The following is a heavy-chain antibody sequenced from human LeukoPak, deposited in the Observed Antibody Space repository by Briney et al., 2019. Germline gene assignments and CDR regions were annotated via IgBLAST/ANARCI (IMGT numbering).Heavy chain of an antibody. D-gene: IGHD3-10*01. CDR3: AREGSLWFGVQATDEIHFDY. Sequence: PSETLTLTCAVYGGSFSGDYWSWIRQPPGKGLEWIGDINRSGRAVYNTSLKSRVIISVDTSKNQFSLELRSVTAADTAVYYCAREGSLWFGVQATDEIHFDYWGQGTLVTVSS. CDR2: INRSGRA. V-gene: IGHV4-34*01. CDR1: GGSFSGDY. J-gene: IGHJ4*02.